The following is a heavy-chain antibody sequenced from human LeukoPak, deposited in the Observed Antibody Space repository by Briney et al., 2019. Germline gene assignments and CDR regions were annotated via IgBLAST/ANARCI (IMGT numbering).Heavy chain of an antibody. CDR1: EFAFSQFT. D-gene: IGHD1-20*01. J-gene: IGHJ3*01. V-gene: IGHV3-30-3*01. CDR3: ARVGYNFNLGNAFDV. Sequence: GRSLRLSCAASEFAFSQFTVHWVRQAPGKGLEWVAVISHDGSHIYYADSVRGRVTISRDNSRSTLFLQMNSLRADDTGVYHCARVGYNFNLGNAFDVWGQGTVVTVSS. CDR2: ISHDGSHI.